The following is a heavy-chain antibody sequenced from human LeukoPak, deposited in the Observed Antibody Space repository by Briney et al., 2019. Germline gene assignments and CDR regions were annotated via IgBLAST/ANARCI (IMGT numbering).Heavy chain of an antibody. D-gene: IGHD6-13*01. CDR2: IYYTGIT. CDR1: GASITSSNYY. CDR3: ARHSRWYYYYTDV. Sequence: SETLSLTCTVSGASITSSNYYWLWLRQPPGKGLEWIGSIYYTGITYYNLSLKSRVTISVDTSKNQFSLKLSSVTAADTAVYYCARHSRWYYYYTDVWGKGTTVTVSS. V-gene: IGHV4-39*01. J-gene: IGHJ6*03.